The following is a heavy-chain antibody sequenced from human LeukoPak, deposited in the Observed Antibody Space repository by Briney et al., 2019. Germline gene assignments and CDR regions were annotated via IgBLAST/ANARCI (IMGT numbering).Heavy chain of an antibody. Sequence: GGSLRLSCAASGFTFSSYGMHWVRQAPGKGQEWVAVIWYDGSNKYYADSVKGRFTISRDNSKNTLYLQMNSLRTEDTAVYYCARGITGTTGFDYWGQGTLVTVSS. CDR1: GFTFSSYG. D-gene: IGHD1-7*01. CDR2: IWYDGSNK. J-gene: IGHJ4*02. CDR3: ARGITGTTGFDY. V-gene: IGHV3-33*01.